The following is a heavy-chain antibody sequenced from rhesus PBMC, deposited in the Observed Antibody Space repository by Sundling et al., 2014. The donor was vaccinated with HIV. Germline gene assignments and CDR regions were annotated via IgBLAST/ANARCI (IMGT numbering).Heavy chain of an antibody. J-gene: IGHJ3*01. CDR2: ISGSGGTT. V-gene: IGHV4-165*01. Sequence: QVQLQESGPGLVKPSETLSLTCAVSGGSFGAYYWGWIRQPPGKGLEWIGYISGSGGTTDYNPSLRSRVTISTDTSKNQFSLKLSSVTAADTAVYYCASEIVANDAFDFWGQGLRVTVSS. D-gene: IGHD1-44*01. CDR3: ASEIVANDAFDF. CDR1: GGSFGAYY.